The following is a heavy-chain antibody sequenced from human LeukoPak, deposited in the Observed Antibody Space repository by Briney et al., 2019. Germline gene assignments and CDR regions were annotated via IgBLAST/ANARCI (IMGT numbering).Heavy chain of an antibody. Sequence: KTSETLSLTCTVSGGSISSSSYYWGWIRQPPGKGLEWIGSIYYSGSTYYNPSLKSRVTISVDTPKNQFSLKLSSVTAADTAVYYCASGRGIVVVPAAIDYWGQGTLVTVSS. V-gene: IGHV4-39*01. CDR3: ASGRGIVVVPAAIDY. CDR1: GGSISSSSYY. J-gene: IGHJ4*02. CDR2: IYYSGST. D-gene: IGHD2-2*01.